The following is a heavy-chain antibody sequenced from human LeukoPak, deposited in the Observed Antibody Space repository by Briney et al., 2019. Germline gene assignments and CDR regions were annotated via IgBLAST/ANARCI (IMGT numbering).Heavy chain of an antibody. CDR3: ARLVGTMVRGVISEFDY. V-gene: IGHV4-59*08. J-gene: IGHJ4*02. CDR2: IYYSGST. Sequence: SETLSLTCTVSGGSISSYYWSWIRQPPGKGLEWIGYIYYSGSTNYNPSLKSRVTISVDTSKNQFSLKLSSVTAADTAVYYCARLVGTMVRGVISEFDYWGQGTLVTVSS. D-gene: IGHD3-10*01. CDR1: GGSISSYY.